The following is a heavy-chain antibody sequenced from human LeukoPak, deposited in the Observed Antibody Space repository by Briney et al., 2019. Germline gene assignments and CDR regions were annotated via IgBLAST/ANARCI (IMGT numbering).Heavy chain of an antibody. J-gene: IGHJ4*02. CDR3: AKGGEVSSWYKRLKLYFDY. Sequence: GGSLRLSCTASGLSLNNYAMSWVRQVPGKGLEWVASISYDGSNKYYADSVKGRFTISRDNSKNTLFLQMNSLRAEDTAVYYCAKGGEVSSWYKRLKLYFDYWGQGTLVTVSS. D-gene: IGHD6-13*01. CDR2: ISYDGSNK. V-gene: IGHV3-30*18. CDR1: GLSLNNYA.